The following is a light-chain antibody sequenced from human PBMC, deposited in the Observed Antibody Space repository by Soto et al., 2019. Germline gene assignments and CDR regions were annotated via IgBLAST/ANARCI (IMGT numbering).Light chain of an antibody. CDR3: QQYNKWLGT. CDR2: GAS. V-gene: IGKV3-15*01. Sequence: EIVMTQSPATLSESPGEIATLSCRASQSVSSNLAWYQQKPGQAPRLLIYGASARATGIPARFSGSGSGTEFTLTISSLQSEDGAVYYCQQYNKWLGTFGGGTKVDI. J-gene: IGKJ4*01. CDR1: QSVSSN.